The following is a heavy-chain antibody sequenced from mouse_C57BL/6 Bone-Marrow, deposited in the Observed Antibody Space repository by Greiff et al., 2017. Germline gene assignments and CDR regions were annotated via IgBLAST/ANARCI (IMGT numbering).Heavy chain of an antibody. Sequence: VKLQESGAELARPGASVKLSCKASGYTFTSYGISWVKQRTGQGLEWIGEIYPRSGNTYYNEKFKGKATLTADKSSSTAYMELRSLTSEDSAVYFCAGEANTVVARYAMDFWGQGTSVTVSS. D-gene: IGHD1-1*01. CDR2: IYPRSGNT. CDR1: GYTFTSYG. J-gene: IGHJ4*01. CDR3: AGEANTVVARYAMDF. V-gene: IGHV1-81*01.